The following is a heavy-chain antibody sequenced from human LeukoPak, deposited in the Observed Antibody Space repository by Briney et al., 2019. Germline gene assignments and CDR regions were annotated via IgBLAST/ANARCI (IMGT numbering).Heavy chain of an antibody. Sequence: SETLSLTCAVYGGSFSGYHWSWIRQPPGKGLEWIGQINHSGSTNYNPSLKSRVTMSVDTSKNQFSLKLSSVTAADTAVYYCARPKEDDWGSHDYWGQGTLVTVSS. J-gene: IGHJ4*02. CDR2: INHSGST. CDR3: ARPKEDDWGSHDY. D-gene: IGHD7-27*01. CDR1: GGSFSGYH. V-gene: IGHV4-34*01.